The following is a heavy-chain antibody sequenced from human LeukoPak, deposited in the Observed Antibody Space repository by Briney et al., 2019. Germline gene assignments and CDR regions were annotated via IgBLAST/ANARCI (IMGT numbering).Heavy chain of an antibody. Sequence: PGGSLRLSCVGSGFTFSSYAMSWVRQAPGKGLEWVSVISGSGGVTYSADSVKGRFTISRDNFKNTLYLQMNSLRAEDTAVYYCAKDVIYRGYDRFAYWGQGTLVTVSS. CDR3: AKDVIYRGYDRFAY. CDR1: GFTFSSYA. V-gene: IGHV3-23*01. D-gene: IGHD5-12*01. J-gene: IGHJ4*02. CDR2: ISGSGGVT.